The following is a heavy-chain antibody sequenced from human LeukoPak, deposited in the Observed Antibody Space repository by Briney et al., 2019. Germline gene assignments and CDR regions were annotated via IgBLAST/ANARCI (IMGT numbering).Heavy chain of an antibody. CDR3: CIDCSSTSCYMY. CDR1: GFRVREDA. Sequence: PGGAGRVCCAAWGFRVREDAMNWVGQAPGKGLGGVARIYSDGSSTSYADSVQGRFTISRDNAKTTLYLQMNSLRAEDTAVYYCCIDCSSTSCYMYWGQGTLVTVSS. CDR2: IYSDGSST. D-gene: IGHD2-2*02. J-gene: IGHJ4*02. V-gene: IGHV3-74*01.